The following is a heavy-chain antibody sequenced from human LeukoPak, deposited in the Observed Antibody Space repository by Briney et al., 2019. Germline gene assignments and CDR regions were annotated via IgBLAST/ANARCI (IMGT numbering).Heavy chain of an antibody. CDR3: ARTPRGTTTYYGMDV. CDR1: GFTVSSNY. D-gene: IGHD4-17*01. J-gene: IGHJ6*02. Sequence: GGSLRLSCAASGFTVSSNYMSWVRQSPGKGLEWVSVIYSGGSTYYADSVKGRFTISRDNAKNTLYLQMNSLRAEDTAVYYCARTPRGTTTYYGMDVWGQGTTVTVSS. V-gene: IGHV3-53*01. CDR2: IYSGGST.